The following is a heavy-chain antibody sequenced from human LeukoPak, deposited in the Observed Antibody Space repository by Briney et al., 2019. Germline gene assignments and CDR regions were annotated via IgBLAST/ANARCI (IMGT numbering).Heavy chain of an antibody. J-gene: IGHJ6*02. Sequence: SETLSLTCTVAGGSISSSYWSWIRQPPGKGLEWFGYIYDSGSTYYNPSLKSRVTISVDTSKNQFSLKVSSVTAADTAVYFCARSPYCSSTSCYGMDVWGQGTTVTVSS. D-gene: IGHD2-2*01. CDR3: ARSPYCSSTSCYGMDV. CDR1: GGSISSSY. CDR2: IYDSGST. V-gene: IGHV4-59*06.